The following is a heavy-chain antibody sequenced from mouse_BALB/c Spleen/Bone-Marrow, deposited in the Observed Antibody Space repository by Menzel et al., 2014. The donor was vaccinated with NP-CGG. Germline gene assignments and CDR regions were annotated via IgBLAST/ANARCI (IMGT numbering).Heavy chain of an antibody. CDR3: SRWTTYPLTDY. V-gene: IGHV5-6-5*01. Sequence: EVKVVESGGGLVKPGGSLNLSCAASGFTFSSFTVSWVRQTPAKRLEWVGTISAGDSSYYPDSVKGRVTISRDNARNILYLQMSSLRSEDTAMYYCSRWTTYPLTDYWGQGTSVTVSS. D-gene: IGHD5-5*01. CDR2: ISAGDSS. CDR1: GFTFSSFT. J-gene: IGHJ4*01.